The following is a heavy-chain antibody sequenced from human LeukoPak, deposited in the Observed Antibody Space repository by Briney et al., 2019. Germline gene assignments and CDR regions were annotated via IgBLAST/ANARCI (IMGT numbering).Heavy chain of an antibody. CDR1: GGSISSSNW. CDR2: IYHSGST. V-gene: IGHV4-4*02. CDR3: ARDRYCSGGSCYDYYGMDV. J-gene: IGHJ6*02. Sequence: SETLSLTCAVSGGSISSSNWWSWVRQPPGKGLEWVGEIYHSGSTNYNPSLKSRVTISVDTSKNHFSLKLSSVTAADTAVYYCARDRYCSGGSCYDYYGMDVWGQGTTVTVSS. D-gene: IGHD2-15*01.